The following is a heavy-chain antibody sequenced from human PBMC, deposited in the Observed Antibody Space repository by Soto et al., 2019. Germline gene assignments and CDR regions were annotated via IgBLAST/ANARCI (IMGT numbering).Heavy chain of an antibody. CDR3: ARDRDWAFDY. V-gene: IGHV3-23*01. CDR1: GFTFSIYA. CDR2: ISGSSSST. D-gene: IGHD3-9*01. J-gene: IGHJ4*02. Sequence: GGSLRLSCAASGFTFSIYAMSWVRQAPGKGLEWVSCISGSSSSTYNADSVKGRFTVSRDNTQNSLFLLMNSLRAEDTAVYYCARDRDWAFDYWGQGTLVTVSS.